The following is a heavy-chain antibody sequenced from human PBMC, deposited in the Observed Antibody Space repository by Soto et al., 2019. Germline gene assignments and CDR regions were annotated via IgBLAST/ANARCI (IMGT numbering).Heavy chain of an antibody. J-gene: IGHJ4*02. CDR2: IYYSGST. V-gene: IGHV4-59*08. D-gene: IGHD3-9*01. CDR3: GRLEGLATISYYFDY. CDR1: GGSISNYY. Sequence: SETLSLTCTVSGGSISNYYWSWIRRPPGKGLEWIGSIYYSGSTNYNPSLESRVTISVDMSKNQFSLKLMSLSAADTAVYYCGRLEGLATISYYFDYWGQGALVTVSS.